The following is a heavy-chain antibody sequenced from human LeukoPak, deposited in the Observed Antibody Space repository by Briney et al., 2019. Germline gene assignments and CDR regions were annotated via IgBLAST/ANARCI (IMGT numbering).Heavy chain of an antibody. J-gene: IGHJ5*01. D-gene: IGHD3-10*01. Sequence: PGGSLRLSCAASGFTFSRYSMNWVRQAPGKGLEWVSSISISSSYIYYADSVKGRFTISRDNGKNTIYLQMNSLRVDDTAIYYCAKAATYFYGSVTYDWFESWGQGTLVTVSS. CDR2: ISISSSYI. CDR1: GFTFSRYS. CDR3: AKAATYFYGSVTYDWFES. V-gene: IGHV3-21*01.